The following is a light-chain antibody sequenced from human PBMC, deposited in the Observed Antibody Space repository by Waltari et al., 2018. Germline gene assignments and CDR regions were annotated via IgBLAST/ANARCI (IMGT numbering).Light chain of an antibody. CDR2: EGS. Sequence: QSALTQPASVSGSPGQSITISCTGTSSDVGSYDLVSWYQQHPGKAPNLMIYEGSKRPSWVSYRFSGSKSGNTAALIISGLQAEDDADYFCCSYAGSNTYVFGTGTKVTVL. J-gene: IGLJ1*01. V-gene: IGLV2-23*01. CDR1: SSDVGSYDL. CDR3: CSYAGSNTYV.